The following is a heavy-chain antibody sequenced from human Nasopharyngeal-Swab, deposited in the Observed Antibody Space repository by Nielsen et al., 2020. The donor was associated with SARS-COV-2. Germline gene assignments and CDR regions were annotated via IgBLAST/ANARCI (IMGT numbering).Heavy chain of an antibody. CDR2: ISYDGSNK. V-gene: IGHV3-30-3*01. J-gene: IGHJ4*02. Sequence: WIRQLPGKGLEWVAVISYDGSNKYYADSVKGRFTISRDNSKNTLYLQMNSLRAEDTAVYYCASNGIRFLEWLLAQPPDYWGQGTLVTVSS. CDR3: ASNGIRFLEWLLAQPPDY. D-gene: IGHD3-3*01.